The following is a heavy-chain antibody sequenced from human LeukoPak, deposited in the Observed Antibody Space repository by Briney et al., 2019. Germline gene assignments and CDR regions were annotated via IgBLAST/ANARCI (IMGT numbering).Heavy chain of an antibody. CDR1: GFTFSSYN. D-gene: IGHD3-9*01. CDR2: FTAYSGASI. V-gene: IGHV3-23*01. J-gene: IGHJ5*02. Sequence: GGSLRFSCTASGFTFSSYNMNWVRQAPGKGLEWVSSFTAYSGASIYYADSVKGRFTISRDNSKNTLYLQMNSLRAEDTAVYYGAKDGPNYDILTGYYRGWFDPWGQGTLVTVSS. CDR3: AKDGPNYDILTGYYRGWFDP.